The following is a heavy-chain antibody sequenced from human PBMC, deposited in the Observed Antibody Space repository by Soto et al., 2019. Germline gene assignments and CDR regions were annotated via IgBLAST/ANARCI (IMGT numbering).Heavy chain of an antibody. Sequence: PGGSLRLSCAASGFTFDDYAMHWVRQATGKGLEWVSAISGSGGSTYYADSVKGRFTISRDNSKNTLYLQMNSLRAEDTAVYYCAKDWHSIGWPHFDYWGQGTLVTVS. CDR3: AKDWHSIGWPHFDY. D-gene: IGHD6-19*01. CDR1: GFTFDDYA. V-gene: IGHV3-23*01. CDR2: ISGSGGST. J-gene: IGHJ4*02.